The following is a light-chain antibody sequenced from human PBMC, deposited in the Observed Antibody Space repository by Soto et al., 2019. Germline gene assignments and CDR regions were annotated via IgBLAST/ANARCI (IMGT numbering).Light chain of an antibody. CDR1: QSVRGY. V-gene: IGKV3-15*01. Sequence: EIVLTQSPATLSLSPGERATLSCRASQSVRGYLAWYQQKPGQAPRLLIYGASTRATGTPARFSGSGSGTEFTLTISSLQSEDFATYYCQQYYSYPRTFGQGTKVDIK. CDR2: GAS. CDR3: QQYYSYPRT. J-gene: IGKJ1*01.